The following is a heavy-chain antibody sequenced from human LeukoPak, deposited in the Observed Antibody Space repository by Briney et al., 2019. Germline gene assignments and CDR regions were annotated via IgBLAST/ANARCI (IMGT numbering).Heavy chain of an antibody. Sequence: SQTLSLTCNVSGDSLTSRAYYWSWIRQQPGTGLEWLGYIYHSGSTYYNPSLMTLVSMSVDTSKNQFSLKLPSVTAADSAVYYCARDMFVGGLDVWGKGTTVTVSS. J-gene: IGHJ6*04. CDR2: IYHSGST. CDR3: ARDMFVGGLDV. D-gene: IGHD3-16*01. CDR1: GDSLTSRAYY. V-gene: IGHV4-31*01.